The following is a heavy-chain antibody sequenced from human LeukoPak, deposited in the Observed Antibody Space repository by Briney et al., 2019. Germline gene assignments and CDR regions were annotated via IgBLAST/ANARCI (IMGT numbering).Heavy chain of an antibody. V-gene: IGHV3-20*04. D-gene: IGHD2/OR15-2a*01. CDR1: GFKFDDYD. J-gene: IGHJ5*02. Sequence: PGGSLRLSCTASGFKFDDYDMSWVRQVPGNGLEWVSGITWNGDKTGYADSVRGRLAISRDNTKKYLYLQMSSLRAEDTAVYYCARDPFCISSTGCYFEDWFDPWGPGTLVTVSS. CDR3: ARDPFCISSTGCYFEDWFDP. CDR2: ITWNGDKT.